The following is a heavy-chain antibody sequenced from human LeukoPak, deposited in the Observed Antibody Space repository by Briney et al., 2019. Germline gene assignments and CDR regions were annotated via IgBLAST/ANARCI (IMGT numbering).Heavy chain of an antibody. CDR2: MSASGFST. V-gene: IGHV3-23*01. D-gene: IGHD4-17*01. CDR1: RLPFSTYA. CDR3: ACLRGPSDY. J-gene: IGHJ4*02. Sequence: GGSLRLSCVASRLPFSTYAMSWVRQAPGKGLEWVSTMSASGFSTYYRDSVEGRFTISRDNTKNSLYLQMDSLTADDTAVYFCACLRGPSDYWGQGTLVTVSS.